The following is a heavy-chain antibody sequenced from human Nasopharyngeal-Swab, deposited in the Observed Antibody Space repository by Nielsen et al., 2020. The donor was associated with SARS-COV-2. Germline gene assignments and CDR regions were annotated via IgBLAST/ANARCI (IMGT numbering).Heavy chain of an antibody. CDR3: ARDCSGGSCYSVVDDAFDI. J-gene: IGHJ3*02. D-gene: IGHD2-15*01. Sequence: LRHVPGKGLEWFSSISSSSSYIYYADSVKGRFTISRDNAKNSLYLQMNSLRAEDTAVYYCARDCSGGSCYSVVDDAFDIWGQGTMVTVSS. CDR2: ISSSSSYI. V-gene: IGHV3-21*01.